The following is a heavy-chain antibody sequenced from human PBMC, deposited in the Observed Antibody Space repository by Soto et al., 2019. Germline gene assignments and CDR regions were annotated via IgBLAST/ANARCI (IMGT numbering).Heavy chain of an antibody. Sequence: GGSLRLSCAASGFTFSSYGMHWVRQAPGKGLEWVAVISYDGSNKYYADSVKGRFTISRDNSKNTLYLQMNSLRAEDTAVYYCAKDQRGYCSGGSCYPFDYWGQGTLVTVSS. V-gene: IGHV3-30*18. J-gene: IGHJ4*02. CDR3: AKDQRGYCSGGSCYPFDY. CDR2: ISYDGSNK. D-gene: IGHD2-15*01. CDR1: GFTFSSYG.